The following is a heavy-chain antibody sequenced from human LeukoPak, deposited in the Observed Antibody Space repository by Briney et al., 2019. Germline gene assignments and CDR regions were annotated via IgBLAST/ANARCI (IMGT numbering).Heavy chain of an antibody. CDR3: ARRAGGYSHPYDY. CDR2: IYSGGRT. Sequence: PGGSLRLSCAVSGFTVSGNYMSWVRQAQGKGLEWVSLIYSGGRTYYAHSVKGRFTISRDNSKNTLYLQMNSLGAEDTAVYYCARRAGGYSHPYDYWGQGTLVTVSS. CDR1: GFTVSGNY. J-gene: IGHJ4*02. D-gene: IGHD4-23*01. V-gene: IGHV3-53*01.